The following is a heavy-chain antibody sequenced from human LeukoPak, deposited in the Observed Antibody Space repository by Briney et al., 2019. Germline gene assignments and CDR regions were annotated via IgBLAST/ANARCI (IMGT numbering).Heavy chain of an antibody. V-gene: IGHV3-48*04. CDR2: ISSSSSTI. D-gene: IGHD2-2*01. J-gene: IGHJ6*02. CDR1: GFTFSSYS. Sequence: PGGSLRLSCAASGFTFSSYSMNWVRQAPGKGLEWVSYISSSSSTIYYADSVKGRFTISRDNAKNSLYLQMNSLRAEDTAVYYCAREGRVNIGYCSSTSCYYGMDVWGQGTTVTVSS. CDR3: AREGRVNIGYCSSTSCYYGMDV.